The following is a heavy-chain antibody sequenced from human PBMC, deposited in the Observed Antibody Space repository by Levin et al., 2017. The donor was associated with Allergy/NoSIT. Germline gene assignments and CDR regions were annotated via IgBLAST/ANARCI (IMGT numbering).Heavy chain of an antibody. CDR1: GGSISSYY. Sequence: SQTLSLTCTVSGGSISSYYWSWLRQPPGKGLEWIGYIYYSGSTNYNPSLKSRVTISVDTSKNQSSLKLSSVTAAATAVYYCARRAIAADSGFDYWGQGTLVTVSS. V-gene: IGHV4-59*01. CDR2: IYYSGST. D-gene: IGHD6-13*01. J-gene: IGHJ4*02. CDR3: ARRAIAADSGFDY.